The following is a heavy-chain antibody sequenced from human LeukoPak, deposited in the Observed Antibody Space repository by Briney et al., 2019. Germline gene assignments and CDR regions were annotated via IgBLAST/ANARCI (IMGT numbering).Heavy chain of an antibody. J-gene: IGHJ6*02. Sequence: PSETLSLTCTVSGGSIRSSSYYWGWIRQPPGKGLEWIGSIYYSGSTYYNPSLKSRVTISVDTSKNQFSLKLSSVTAADTAVYYCARPRFLEWLKPHKTGAVYYYYGMDVWGQGTTVTVSS. CDR1: GGSIRSSSYY. D-gene: IGHD3-3*01. CDR3: ARPRFLEWLKPHKTGAVYYYYGMDV. V-gene: IGHV4-39*01. CDR2: IYYSGST.